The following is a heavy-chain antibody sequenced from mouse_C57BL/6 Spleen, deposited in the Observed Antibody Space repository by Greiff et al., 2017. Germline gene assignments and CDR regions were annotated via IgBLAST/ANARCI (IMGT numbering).Heavy chain of an antibody. J-gene: IGHJ2*01. V-gene: IGHV5-4*03. CDR2: ISDGGSYT. CDR1: GFTFSSYA. D-gene: IGHD3-3*01. Sequence: EVMLVESGGGLVKPGGSLKLSCAASGFTFSSYAMSWVRQTPEKRLEWVATISDGGSYTYYPDNVKGRFTISRDNAKNNLYLQMSHLKSEDTAMYYCARPGDAYYFDDWGQGTTLTVSS. CDR3: ARPGDAYYFDD.